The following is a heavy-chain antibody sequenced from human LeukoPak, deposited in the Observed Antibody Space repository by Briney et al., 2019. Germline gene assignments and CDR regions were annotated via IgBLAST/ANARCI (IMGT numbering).Heavy chain of an antibody. V-gene: IGHV1-24*01. CDR2: FDPEDGET. Sequence: ASVKVSCKVSGYALTELSMHWVRQAPGKGLGWMGGFDPEDGETIYAQKFQGRVTMTEDTSTDTAYMELSSLRSEDTAVYYCATDSRERVFDPWGQGTLVTVSS. D-gene: IGHD1-26*01. CDR1: GYALTELS. J-gene: IGHJ5*02. CDR3: ATDSRERVFDP.